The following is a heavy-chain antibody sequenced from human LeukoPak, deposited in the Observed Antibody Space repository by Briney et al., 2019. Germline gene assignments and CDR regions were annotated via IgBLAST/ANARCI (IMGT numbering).Heavy chain of an antibody. J-gene: IGHJ4*02. Sequence: ASVTVSCKASGYTFTSYGFSWVRQAPGQGLELMGLVSAYNGNTNYAQKLQGRVPMTTDTSTSTAYMELRSLRSDDTAVYYCARGKAVLLWFGAYFDYWGQGTLVTVSS. CDR1: GYTFTSYG. CDR3: ARGKAVLLWFGAYFDY. D-gene: IGHD3-10*01. V-gene: IGHV1-18*01. CDR2: VSAYNGNT.